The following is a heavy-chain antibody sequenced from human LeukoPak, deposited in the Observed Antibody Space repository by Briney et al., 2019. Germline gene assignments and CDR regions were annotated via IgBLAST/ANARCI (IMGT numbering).Heavy chain of an antibody. V-gene: IGHV1-8*01. CDR3: ARGGWSYYDILTGYKDYFDY. D-gene: IGHD3-9*01. CDR1: GYTFTSYD. J-gene: IGHJ4*02. CDR2: MNPNSGNT. Sequence: ASVKVSCTASGYTFTSYDINWVRQATGQGLEWMGWMNPNSGNTGYAQKFQGRVTMTRNTSISTAYMELSSLRSEDTAVYYCARGGWSYYDILTGYKDYFDYWAREPWSPSPQ.